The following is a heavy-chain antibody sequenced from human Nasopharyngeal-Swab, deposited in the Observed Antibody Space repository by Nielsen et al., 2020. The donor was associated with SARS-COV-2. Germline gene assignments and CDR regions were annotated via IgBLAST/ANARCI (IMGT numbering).Heavy chain of an antibody. CDR2: INHRGST. V-gene: IGHV4-34*01. J-gene: IGHJ3*02. D-gene: IGHD3-9*01. Sequence: RQAPGKGLEWIGEINHRGSTNYNPSLKSRVTISLDTSKNQLSLKLNSVTAADTAVYYCARVLTGPHDAFDIWGQGTMVTVSS. CDR3: ARVLTGPHDAFDI.